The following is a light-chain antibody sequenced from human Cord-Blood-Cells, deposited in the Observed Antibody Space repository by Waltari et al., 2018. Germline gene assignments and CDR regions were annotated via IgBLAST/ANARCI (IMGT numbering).Light chain of an antibody. V-gene: IGLV2-11*01. Sequence: QSALTHPRSVSGSPGQSVTISCTGTSSDVGGYNYFSWYQQPPGKAPKLMIYDVSKRPSGVPDRFSGSKSGNTASMTISGLQAEDEADYYCCSYAGSYTVVFGGGTKLTVL. CDR2: DVS. CDR3: CSYAGSYTVV. J-gene: IGLJ2*01. CDR1: SSDVGGYNY.